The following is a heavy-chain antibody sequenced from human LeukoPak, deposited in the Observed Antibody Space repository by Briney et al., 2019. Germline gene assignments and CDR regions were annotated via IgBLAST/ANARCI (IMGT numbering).Heavy chain of an antibody. V-gene: IGHV3-30-3*01. CDR2: ISYDISNK. D-gene: IGHD6-19*01. CDR1: GFTFSSYA. J-gene: IGHJ4*02. CDR3: ARGSHSNGWYNCFDS. Sequence: PGRSLRLSCAASGFTFSSYAMHWVRQAPGKGLEWLAVISYDISNKYYADSVQGRFTISRDNSQNTLYLQMNSLRPEDTAVYYCARGSHSNGWYNCFDSWGQGTLVTVSS.